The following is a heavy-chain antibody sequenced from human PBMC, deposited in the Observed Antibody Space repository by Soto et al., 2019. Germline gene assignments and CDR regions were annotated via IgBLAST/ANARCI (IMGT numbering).Heavy chain of an antibody. V-gene: IGHV4-34*01. CDR1: GGSFNYY. J-gene: IGHJ6*02. Sequence: QVQLQQWGAGLLKPSETLSLTCAVYGGSFNYYWTWIRQPPGKGLEWIGEINHSGSTNYNPTLKSRGTISVDTSKNKFSLKLISVTAADTAVYYCARASGGMDVWGQGTTVTVSS. CDR2: INHSGST. CDR3: ARASGGMDV. D-gene: IGHD6-19*01.